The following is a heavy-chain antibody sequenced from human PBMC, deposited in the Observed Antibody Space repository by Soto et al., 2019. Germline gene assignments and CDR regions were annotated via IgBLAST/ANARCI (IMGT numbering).Heavy chain of an antibody. Sequence: ASVKVSCKVSGYSFTELSIHWVRQTPGGGLEWVGGFNREDGETPSAQNFQGRITMTEDTSTDSVYMELSSLRSEDTAIYFCATVYPGAKFFDSWGQGTLVTVSS. CDR1: GYSFTELS. CDR2: FNREDGET. CDR3: ATVYPGAKFFDS. J-gene: IGHJ4*02. V-gene: IGHV1-24*01. D-gene: IGHD2-15*01.